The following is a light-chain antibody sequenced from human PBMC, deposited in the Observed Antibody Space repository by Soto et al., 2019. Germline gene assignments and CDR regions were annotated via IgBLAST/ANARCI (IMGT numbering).Light chain of an antibody. J-gene: IGKJ1*01. CDR1: QSISSC. Sequence: DIQMTQSPSLLSASIGDRVTITCRASQSISSCLTWYQQKPGKAPKLLIYDASTLQSGVPSRFSGSGSGTEFTLTISSLQPEDFATYYCQQIYSIPFTFGQGTRLDIK. V-gene: IGKV1-39*01. CDR3: QQIYSIPFT. CDR2: DAS.